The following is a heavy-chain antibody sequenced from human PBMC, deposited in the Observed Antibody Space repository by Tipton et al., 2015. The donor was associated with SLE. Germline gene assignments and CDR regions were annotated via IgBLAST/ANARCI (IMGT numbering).Heavy chain of an antibody. CDR3: ARGRYCSSTSCSYYFDY. D-gene: IGHD2-2*01. V-gene: IGHV4-34*01. J-gene: IGHJ4*02. CDR2: INHSGST. CDR1: GGSFSGYY. Sequence: TLSLTCAVYGGSFSGYYWSWIRQPPGKGLEWIGEINHSGSTNYNPSLKSRVTISIDTSKNQFSLKVSSVTAADTAVCYCARGRYCSSTSCSYYFDYWGQGTLVTVSS.